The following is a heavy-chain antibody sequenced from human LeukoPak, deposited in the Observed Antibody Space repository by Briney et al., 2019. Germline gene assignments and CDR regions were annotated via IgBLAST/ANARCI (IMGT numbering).Heavy chain of an antibody. D-gene: IGHD3-22*01. J-gene: IGHJ4*02. CDR2: IIPILGIA. CDR3: ARDVRGIVGMDYFDY. V-gene: IGHV1-69*04. CDR1: GGTFSSYA. Sequence: GASVKVSCTASGGTFSSYAISWVRQAPGQGLEWMGRIIPILGIANYAQKFQGRVTITPDKSTSTAYMELSSLRSEDTAVYFCARDVRGIVGMDYFDYWGQGTLVSVSS.